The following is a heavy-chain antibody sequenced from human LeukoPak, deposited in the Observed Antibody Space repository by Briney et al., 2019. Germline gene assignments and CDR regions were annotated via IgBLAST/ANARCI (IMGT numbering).Heavy chain of an antibody. J-gene: IGHJ4*02. CDR1: GFIFRSYA. CDR3: ARDLALFTIFGVVIDY. V-gene: IGHV3-48*01. CDR2: ISSSSSTI. D-gene: IGHD3-3*01. Sequence: PGGSLRLSCAASGFIFRSYAMSWVRQAPGKGLEWVSYISSSSSTIYYADSVKGRFTISRDNAKNSLYLQMNSLRAEDTAVYYCARDLALFTIFGVVIDYWGQGTLVTVSS.